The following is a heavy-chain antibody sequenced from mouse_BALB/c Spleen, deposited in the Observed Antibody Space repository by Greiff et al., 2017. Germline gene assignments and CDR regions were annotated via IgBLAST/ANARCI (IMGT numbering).Heavy chain of an antibody. CDR3: ARGRYDGAWFAY. Sequence: VQLKESGPSLVKPSQTLSLTCSVTGDSITSGYWNWIRKFPGNKLEYMGYISYSGGTYYNPSLKSRISITRDTSKNQYYLQLNSVTTEDTATYYCARGRYDGAWFAYWGQGTLVTVSA. D-gene: IGHD2-14*01. CDR1: GDSITSGY. J-gene: IGHJ3*01. CDR2: ISYSGGT. V-gene: IGHV3-8*02.